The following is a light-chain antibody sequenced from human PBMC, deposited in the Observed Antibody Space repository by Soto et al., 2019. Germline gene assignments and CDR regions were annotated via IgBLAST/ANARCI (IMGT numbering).Light chain of an antibody. V-gene: IGKV1-27*01. CDR3: QKYNSAPWT. J-gene: IGKJ1*01. CDR2: AAS. CDR1: QGISNY. Sequence: DIQMTQSPSSLSASVGDRVTITCRASQGISNYLAWYQQKPGKVPKLLIYAASTLQSGVPSRFSGSRSETDFTLTISSLQPEDVATYYWQKYNSAPWTFGQGTKVEIK.